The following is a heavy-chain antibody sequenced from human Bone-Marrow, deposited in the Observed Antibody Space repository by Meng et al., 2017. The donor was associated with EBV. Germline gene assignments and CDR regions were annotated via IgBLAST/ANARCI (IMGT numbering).Heavy chain of an antibody. CDR3: AREEVGADYWFAT. J-gene: IGHJ5*02. Sequence: QLPQAWTEFRKPWGSVTLSFKSSGNTVSNCDVYCGPQPPRQRGWWLRGKIHDSGNTSYDQKFKGRITMTRDSSTNISYLKLNSLTXXDTAVXXCAREEVGADYWFATWGQGTLVTVSS. D-gene: IGHD3-16*01. CDR2: KIHDSGNT. V-gene: IGHV1-8*01. CDR1: GNTVSNCD.